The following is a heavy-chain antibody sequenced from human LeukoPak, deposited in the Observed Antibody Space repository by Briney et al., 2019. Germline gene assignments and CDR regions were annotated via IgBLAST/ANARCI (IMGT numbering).Heavy chain of an antibody. D-gene: IGHD3-10*01. CDR1: GFTFSSYW. J-gene: IGHJ5*02. CDR3: ARDLGISCFDP. V-gene: IGHV3-74*01. CDR2: INSDGSST. Sequence: GGSPRLSPAASGFTFSSYWIHWVCQAPGKGLVRVSRINSDGSSTSYADSVKGRVTISRDNAKNTLYLQMNSLRAEDTAVYYCARDLGISCFDPWGQGTLVTVSS.